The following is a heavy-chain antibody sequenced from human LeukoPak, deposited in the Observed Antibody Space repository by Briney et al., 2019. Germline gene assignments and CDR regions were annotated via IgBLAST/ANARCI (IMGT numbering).Heavy chain of an antibody. CDR2: ISAYNGNT. D-gene: IGHD2-21*02. J-gene: IGHJ4*02. CDR3: ARVLKTASPDY. V-gene: IGHV1-18*01. CDR1: GYTFTSYG. Sequence: ASVKVSCKASGYTFTSYGISWVRQAPGQGLEWMGWISAYNGNTNYAQKLQGRVTMTTDASTSTAYMGLRSLRSDDTAVYYCARVLKTASPDYWGQGTLVTVSS.